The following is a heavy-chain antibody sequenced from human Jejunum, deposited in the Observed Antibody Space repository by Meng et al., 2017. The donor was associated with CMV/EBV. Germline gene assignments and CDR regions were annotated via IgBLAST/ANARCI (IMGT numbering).Heavy chain of an antibody. J-gene: IGHJ6*02. CDR2: VSAYNGDT. CDR1: GYTFSTYA. Sequence: GYTFSTYAIAWVRQAPGRGLEWMGWVSAYNGDTNYAHQLHGRVSVTTDTSTTTAYMELRSLRSDDTGVYYCARIPVTSGSSYGLDVWGQGTTVTVSS. D-gene: IGHD4-17*01. CDR3: ARIPVTSGSSYGLDV. V-gene: IGHV1-18*01.